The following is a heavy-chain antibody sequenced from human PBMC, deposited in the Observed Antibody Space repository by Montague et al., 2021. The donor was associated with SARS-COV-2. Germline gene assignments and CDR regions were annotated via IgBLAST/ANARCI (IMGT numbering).Heavy chain of an antibody. J-gene: IGHJ6*02. V-gene: IGHV4-39*01. Sequence: SETLSLTCSVSGDSIRSSGYYWGWIRQPPGKGLEWIGTVYYSGSTNYNPSLKSRVTMPVDTSKNQFSLELRSVTAADTAVYYCARHGLEGANTYYFGLDVWCQGTTVTVSS. CDR2: VYYSGST. D-gene: IGHD1-26*01. CDR1: GDSIRSSGYY. CDR3: ARHGLEGANTYYFGLDV.